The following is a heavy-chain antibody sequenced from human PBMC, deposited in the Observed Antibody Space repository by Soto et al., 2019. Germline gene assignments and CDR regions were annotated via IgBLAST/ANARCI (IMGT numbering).Heavy chain of an antibody. CDR3: TRRPDVFWCGEPGDY. CDR2: IRSKAGHHET. V-gene: IGHV3-73*02. Sequence: EVQLVESGGGLVQPGGSLKLSCAASGFTFSGSAIHWVRQASGKGLEWIGRIRSKAGHHETVYAASLKGRFTISKDDSRNTAYLQMNRLETEDTAVYYCTRRPDVFWCGEPGDYWGQGTLVTVSS. D-gene: IGHD3-3*01. CDR1: GFTFSGSA. J-gene: IGHJ4*02.